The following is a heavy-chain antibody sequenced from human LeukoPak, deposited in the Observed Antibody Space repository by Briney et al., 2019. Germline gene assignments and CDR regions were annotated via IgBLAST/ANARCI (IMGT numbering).Heavy chain of an antibody. J-gene: IGHJ4*02. Sequence: SQTLSLTCAISGDSISSNSAAWDWIRQSPSRGLEWLGRTYYRSRWYNGYAVSVRSRITINPDTSKNQFSLQLNSVTPEDAAMYYCARSFNGFIDSWGQGTLVTVSS. CDR1: GDSISSNSAA. CDR3: ARSFNGFIDS. V-gene: IGHV6-1*01. D-gene: IGHD2-8*01. CDR2: TYYRSRWYN.